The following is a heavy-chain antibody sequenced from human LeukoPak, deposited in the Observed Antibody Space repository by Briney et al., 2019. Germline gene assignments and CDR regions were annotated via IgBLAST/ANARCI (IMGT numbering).Heavy chain of an antibody. CDR1: GYTFTGYY. CDR3: ARGGWVGYYYYYMDV. V-gene: IGHV1-2*02. J-gene: IGHJ6*03. D-gene: IGHD3-10*01. Sequence: ASVKVSCKASGYTFTGYYMHWVRQAPGQGLEGMGWINPNSGGTNYAQKFQGRVTMTRDTSISTAYMELSRLRSDDTAVYYCARGGWVGYYYYYMDVWGKGTTVTVSS. CDR2: INPNSGGT.